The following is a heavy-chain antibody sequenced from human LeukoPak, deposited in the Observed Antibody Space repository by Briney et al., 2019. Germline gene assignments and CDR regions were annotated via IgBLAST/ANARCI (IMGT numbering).Heavy chain of an antibody. D-gene: IGHD2-2*01. CDR1: GFTFSSYE. V-gene: IGHV3-48*03. CDR3: AREASHINSFDY. Sequence: GGSLRLSCAASGFTFSSYEMNWVRQAPGKGLEWVSYISSSGSTIYYADYVKGRFTISRDSAKNSLYLQMDSLRAEDTAVYYCAREASHINSFDYWGQGTLVTVSS. J-gene: IGHJ4*02. CDR2: ISSSGSTI.